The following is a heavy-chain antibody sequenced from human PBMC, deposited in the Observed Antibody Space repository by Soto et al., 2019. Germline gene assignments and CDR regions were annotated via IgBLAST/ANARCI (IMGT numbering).Heavy chain of an antibody. CDR3: SRVDPGETAPFDH. J-gene: IGHJ4*02. CDR1: GYTFTSYG. D-gene: IGHD2-21*02. V-gene: IGHV1-18*01. CDR2: INPFDGSR. Sequence: GASVKVSCKASGYTFTSYGISCVRQAPGQGLEWMGWINPFDGSRMFAQSFQGRVTMTRDTSTSTVYMEVSSLRSEDTAVYYCSRVDPGETAPFDHWGQGTLVTVSS.